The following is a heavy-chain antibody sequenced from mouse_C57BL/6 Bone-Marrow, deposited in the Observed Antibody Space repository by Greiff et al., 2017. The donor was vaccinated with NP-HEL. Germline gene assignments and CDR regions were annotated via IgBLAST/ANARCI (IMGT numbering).Heavy chain of an antibody. V-gene: IGHV1-54*01. J-gene: IGHJ3*01. D-gene: IGHD2-3*01. CDR1: GYAFTNYL. CDR2: INPGSGGT. Sequence: VKLQESGAELVRPGTSVKVSCKASGYAFTNYLIEWVKQRPGQGLEWIGVINPGSGGTNYNEKFKGKATLTADKSSSTAYMQLSSLTSEDSAVYFCARSNDGYYPLFAYWGQGTLVTVSA. CDR3: ARSNDGYYPLFAY.